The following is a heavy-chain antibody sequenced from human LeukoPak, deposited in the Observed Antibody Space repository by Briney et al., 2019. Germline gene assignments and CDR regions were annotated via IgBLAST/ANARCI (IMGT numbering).Heavy chain of an antibody. CDR1: GGSISSSSYY. J-gene: IGHJ4*02. V-gene: IGHV4-39*01. CDR3: ARLITGTLDY. Sequence: SETLSLTCTVSGGSISSSSYYWGWIRQPPGKGLEWIGSIYYSGSTYYNQSLKSRVTISVDTSKNQFSLKLSSVTAADTAVYYCARLITGTLDYWGQGTLVTVSS. D-gene: IGHD1-20*01. CDR2: IYYSGST.